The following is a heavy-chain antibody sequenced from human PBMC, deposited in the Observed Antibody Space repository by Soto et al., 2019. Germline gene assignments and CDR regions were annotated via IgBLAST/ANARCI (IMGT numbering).Heavy chain of an antibody. D-gene: IGHD5-18*01. J-gene: IGHJ5*02. CDR1: GGSISSSSYY. CDR2: IYYSGST. CDR3: ARRGYLNWFDP. V-gene: IGHV4-39*01. Sequence: QLQLQESGPGLVKPSETLSLTCTVSGGSISSSSYYWGWIRQPPGKGLEWIGSIYYSGSTYYNPSLQSRVTISVDTSKNQFSLKLSSVTAADTAVYYCARRGYLNWFDPWGQGTLVTVSS.